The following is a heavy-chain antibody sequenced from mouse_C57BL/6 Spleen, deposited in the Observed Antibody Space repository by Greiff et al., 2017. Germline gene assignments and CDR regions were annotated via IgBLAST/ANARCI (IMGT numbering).Heavy chain of an antibody. Sequence: VQLKESGGGLVKPGGSLKLSCAASGFTFSSYAMSWVRQTPEKRLEWVATISDGGSYTYYPDNVKGRFTISRDNAKNNLYLQMSHLKSEDTAMYYCARDPLYDGYRFAYWGQGTLVTVSA. J-gene: IGHJ3*01. CDR1: GFTFSSYA. V-gene: IGHV5-4*01. D-gene: IGHD2-3*01. CDR3: ARDPLYDGYRFAY. CDR2: ISDGGSYT.